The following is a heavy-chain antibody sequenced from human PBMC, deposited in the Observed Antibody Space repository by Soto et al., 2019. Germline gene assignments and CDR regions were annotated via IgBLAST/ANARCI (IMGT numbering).Heavy chain of an antibody. V-gene: IGHV1-69*13. CDR3: ARSCSGGSCYSSWFDP. J-gene: IGHJ5*02. D-gene: IGHD2-15*01. CDR1: GGTFSSYA. Sequence: SVKVSCKASGGTFSSYAISWVRQAPGQGLEWMGGIIPIFGTANYAQKFRGRVTITADESTSTAYTELSSLRSEDTAVYYCARSCSGGSCYSSWFDPWGQGTLVTVSS. CDR2: IIPIFGTA.